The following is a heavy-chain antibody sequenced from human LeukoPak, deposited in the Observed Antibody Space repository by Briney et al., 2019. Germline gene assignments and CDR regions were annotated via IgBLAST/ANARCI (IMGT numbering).Heavy chain of an antibody. V-gene: IGHV3-23*01. D-gene: IGHD6-13*01. CDR3: AKGYSSSWDHYFDY. CDR2: ISGSGGST. Sequence: PGGSLRLSCAASGFTFSSYALSWVRQAPGKGLEWVSAISGSGGSTYYADSVKGRFTISRDNSKNTLYLQMNSLRAEDTAVYYCAKGYSSSWDHYFDYWGQGTLVTVSS. CDR1: GFTFSSYA. J-gene: IGHJ4*02.